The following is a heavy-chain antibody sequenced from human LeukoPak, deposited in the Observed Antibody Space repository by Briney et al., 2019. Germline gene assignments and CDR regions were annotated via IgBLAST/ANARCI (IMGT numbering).Heavy chain of an antibody. D-gene: IGHD3-3*01. CDR1: GFTFSSYS. V-gene: IGHV3-21*01. Sequence: GGSLRLSCAASGFTFSSYSMNWVRQAPGKGLEWVSSISSSSSYIYYADSVKGRFTISRDNAKNSLYLQMNSLRAEDTAVYYCAREPRDYYDFWSGYDIWGQGTMVTVSS. CDR3: AREPRDYYDFWSGYDI. J-gene: IGHJ3*02. CDR2: ISSSSSYI.